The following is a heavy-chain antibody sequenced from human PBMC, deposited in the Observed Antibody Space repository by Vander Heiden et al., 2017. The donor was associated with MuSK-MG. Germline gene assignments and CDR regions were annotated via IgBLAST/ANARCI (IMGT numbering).Heavy chain of an antibody. CDR3: ARDVAGLSPRES. V-gene: IGHV3-74*01. CDR2: IDAYGTNT. Sequence: EVQLVEPGGGLVQPGGSLRLSCAASGFTFTTYWMHWVRQAPGKGLVWVSLIDAYGTNTFYADSVKGRFTISRDNAKNMLYLQMNSLGAEDTALDDCARDVAGLSPRESWGQGTLGTVS. CDR1: GFTFTTYW. D-gene: IGHD6-19*01. J-gene: IGHJ5*02.